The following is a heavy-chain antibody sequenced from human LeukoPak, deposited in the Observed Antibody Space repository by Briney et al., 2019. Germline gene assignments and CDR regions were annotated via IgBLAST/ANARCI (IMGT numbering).Heavy chain of an antibody. CDR3: ARQYSSSWYFFDY. V-gene: IGHV1-69*13. D-gene: IGHD6-13*01. J-gene: IGHJ4*02. Sequence: ASVTASCKASGGTFSSYAISWVRQAPRQGLEWMGGIIPIFGTADYAQKFQGRVTITADEFTSTAYMELSSLRSEDTAVYYCARQYSSSWYFFDYWGQGTLVTVSS. CDR2: IIPIFGTA. CDR1: GGTFSSYA.